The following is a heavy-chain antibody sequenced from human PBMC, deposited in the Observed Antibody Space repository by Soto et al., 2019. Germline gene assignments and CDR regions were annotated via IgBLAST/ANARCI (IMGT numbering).Heavy chain of an antibody. Sequence: VASVKVSCKASGFTFFSYGFTWVRQAPGQGLEWMGWISAYNGNTNYAQKFQDRVTLTTDTSTSTAYMELRSLRSDDTAVYYCAREDGGGSGSDYWGQGTLVTAPQ. V-gene: IGHV1-18*01. CDR1: GFTFFSYG. J-gene: IGHJ4*02. CDR3: AREDGGGSGSDY. D-gene: IGHD3-16*01. CDR2: ISAYNGNT.